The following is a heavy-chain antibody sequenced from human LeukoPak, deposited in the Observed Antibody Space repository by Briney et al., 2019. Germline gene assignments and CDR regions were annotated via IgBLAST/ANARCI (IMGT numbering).Heavy chain of an antibody. CDR2: ISAYNGNT. CDR1: GYTFTGYY. J-gene: IGHJ4*02. Sequence: ASVKVSCKASGYTFTGYYMHWVRQAPGQGLEWMGWISAYNGNTNYAQKLQGRVTMTTDTSTSTAYMELRSLRSDDTAVYYCARGLTMVRGVIIPGDYFDYWGQGTLVTVSS. D-gene: IGHD3-10*01. CDR3: ARGLTMVRGVIIPGDYFDY. V-gene: IGHV1-18*04.